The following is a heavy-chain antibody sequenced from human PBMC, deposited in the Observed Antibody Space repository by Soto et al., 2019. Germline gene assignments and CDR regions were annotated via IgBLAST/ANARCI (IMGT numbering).Heavy chain of an antibody. CDR3: ARIGVMYSSSWYLDY. D-gene: IGHD6-13*01. J-gene: IGHJ4*02. V-gene: IGHV1-69*01. CDR1: GGTFSSYA. CDR2: IIPIADTT. Sequence: QVQLVQSGAEVKKPGSSVKVSCKASGGTFSSYAINWVRQAPGQGLEWMGGIIPIADTTHYAQKFQGRVTITADESTSTAYMELSSLRSEDTAIYYCARIGVMYSSSWYLDYWGQGTLVTVSS.